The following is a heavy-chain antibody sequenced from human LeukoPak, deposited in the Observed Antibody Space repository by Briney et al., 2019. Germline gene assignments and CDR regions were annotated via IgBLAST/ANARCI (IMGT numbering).Heavy chain of an antibody. CDR2: IYTSGST. J-gene: IGHJ4*02. D-gene: IGHD5-12*01. V-gene: IGHV4-4*07. CDR1: GGSISSYY. Sequence: PSETLSLTCPVSGGSISSYYWSWIRQPAGKGLEWIGRIYTSGSTNYNPSLKSRVTMSVDTSKNQSSLKLSSVTAADTAVYYCARDGYSGTAADYWGQGTLVTVSS. CDR3: ARDGYSGTAADY.